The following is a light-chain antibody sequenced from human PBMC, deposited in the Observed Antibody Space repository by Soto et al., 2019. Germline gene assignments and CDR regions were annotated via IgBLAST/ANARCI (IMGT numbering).Light chain of an antibody. CDR2: DVS. J-gene: IGLJ1*01. CDR1: SSDVGGYNY. V-gene: IGLV2-14*03. CDR3: SSYTTSNTRQIV. Sequence: QSALTQPAFVSGSPGQSITISCTGTSSDVGGYNYVSWYQHPPGKAPKLIIYDVSNRPSGVSYRFSGSKSGNTASLTISGLQPEDEADYYCSSYTTSNTRQIVFGTGTKVTVL.